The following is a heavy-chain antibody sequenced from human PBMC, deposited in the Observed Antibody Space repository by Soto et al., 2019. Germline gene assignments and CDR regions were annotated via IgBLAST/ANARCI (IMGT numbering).Heavy chain of an antibody. CDR1: GYTFTGYY. CDR2: INPNSGGT. CDR3: AREQVATIRGYYYYYGMDV. V-gene: IGHV1-2*04. D-gene: IGHD5-12*01. Sequence: QVQLVQSGAEVKKPGASVKVSCKASGYTFTGYYMHWVRQAPGPGLEWMGWINPNSGGTNYEQKIQGWVTMTRDTSISTAYMEVSMLRSDDTAVYYCAREQVATIRGYYYYYGMDVWGQGTTVTVSS. J-gene: IGHJ6*02.